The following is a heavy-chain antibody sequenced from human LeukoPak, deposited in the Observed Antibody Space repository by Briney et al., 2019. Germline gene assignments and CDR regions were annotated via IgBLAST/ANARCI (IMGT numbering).Heavy chain of an antibody. J-gene: IGHJ6*03. V-gene: IGHV1-69*05. CDR3: ARATRYIAALPKYYYYYYMDV. Sequence: AASVKVSCKASGGTFSSYAISWVRQAPGQGLEWMGGIIPIFGTANYAQKFQGRVTITTDESTSTAYMELSSLRSEDTAVYYCARATRYIAALPKYYYYYYMDVWGKGTTVTVSS. CDR2: IIPIFGTA. D-gene: IGHD6-6*01. CDR1: GGTFSSYA.